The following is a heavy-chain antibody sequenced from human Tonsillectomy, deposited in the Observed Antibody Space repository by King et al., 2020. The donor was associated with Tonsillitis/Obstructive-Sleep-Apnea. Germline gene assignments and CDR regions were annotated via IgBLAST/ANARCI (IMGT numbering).Heavy chain of an antibody. Sequence: VQLVESGGGLVQPGGSLRLSCAASGFTLSSYSMNWVRQAPGKGLEWVSYISSSSRNIYYADSVKGRFTISRDNAKNSLYLQMNSLREEDTAVYYCARNTSFGVVTGDFFYFHYLDVWGKGTTVTVSS. V-gene: IGHV3-48*02. CDR3: ARNTSFGVVTGDFFYFHYLDV. CDR1: GFTLSSYS. D-gene: IGHD3-3*01. J-gene: IGHJ6*03. CDR2: ISSSSRNI.